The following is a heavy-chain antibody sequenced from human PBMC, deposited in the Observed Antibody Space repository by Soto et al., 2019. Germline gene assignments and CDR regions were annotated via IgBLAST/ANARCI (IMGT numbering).Heavy chain of an antibody. V-gene: IGHV3-23*01. CDR3: AKGLSTQVPAATNY. CDR2: ISGSGGST. CDR1: GLTFSSYA. D-gene: IGHD2-2*01. Sequence: PGGSLRLSCAASGLTFSSYAMSWVRQGPGKGLEWVSAISGSGGSTYYADSVKGRFTISRDNSKNTLYLQMDSLRAEDTAVFYCAKGLSTQVPAATNYCGQGTLVTVSS. J-gene: IGHJ4*02.